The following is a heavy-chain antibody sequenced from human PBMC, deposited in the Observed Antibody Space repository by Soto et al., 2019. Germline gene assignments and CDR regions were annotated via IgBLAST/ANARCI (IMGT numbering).Heavy chain of an antibody. CDR1: GFTSSNYV. J-gene: IGHJ3*02. Sequence: GGSPRLSCVASGFTSSNYVMNWVRQAPGKGPEWVSSISGSGGTTYYADSVKGRFTISRDNSKNTMDLQMNSLRAEDTAIYYCAKDRVGSVPDAFDIWGQGTMVTVSS. CDR2: ISGSGGTT. V-gene: IGHV3-23*01. CDR3: AKDRVGSVPDAFDI.